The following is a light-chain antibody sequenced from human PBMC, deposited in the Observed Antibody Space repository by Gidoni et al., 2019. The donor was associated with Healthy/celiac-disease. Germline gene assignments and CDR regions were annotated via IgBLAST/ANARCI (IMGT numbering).Light chain of an antibody. CDR2: DAS. J-gene: IGKJ3*01. CDR1: QSVSSY. V-gene: IGKV3-11*01. Sequence: EIVLTQSPATLSLSPGERATLSCRASQSVSSYLDWYHQKPGQAPRLLIYDASNRATGIPARFSGSGSGTDFTLTISSLEPEDFAVYYCQQRSNWPTFXPXTKVDIK. CDR3: QQRSNWPT.